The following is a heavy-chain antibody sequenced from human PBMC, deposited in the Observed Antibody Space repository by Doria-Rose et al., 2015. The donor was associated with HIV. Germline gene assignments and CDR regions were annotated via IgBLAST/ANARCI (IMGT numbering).Heavy chain of an antibody. CDR1: GFTFSDYL. J-gene: IGHJ4*02. CDR2: IKQDGTEK. CDR3: ASRVLYNSGWAGGN. Sequence: VQLRESGGGLVQPGGSLRLSCAASGFTFSDYLMSWVRQAPGKGLGWVTTIKQDGTEKYYVDSVKARFTISRDNAKNSVYLQMSSVRAEDTAVYYCASRVLYNSGWAGGNWGQGTLVTVSS. V-gene: IGHV3-7*05. D-gene: IGHD6-19*01.